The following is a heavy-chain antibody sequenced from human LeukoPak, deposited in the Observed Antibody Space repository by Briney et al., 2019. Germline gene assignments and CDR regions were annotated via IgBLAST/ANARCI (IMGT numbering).Heavy chain of an antibody. D-gene: IGHD3-3*01. V-gene: IGHV3-9*01. Sequence: GRSLRLSCAASGFTFDDYAMHWVRQAPGKGLEWVSGISWNSGSIGYADSVKGRFTISRDNAKNSLYLQMNSLRAEDTALYYCAKGGDFWSGYLDAFDIWGQGTVVTVSS. CDR3: AKGGDFWSGYLDAFDI. CDR1: GFTFDDYA. J-gene: IGHJ3*02. CDR2: ISWNSGSI.